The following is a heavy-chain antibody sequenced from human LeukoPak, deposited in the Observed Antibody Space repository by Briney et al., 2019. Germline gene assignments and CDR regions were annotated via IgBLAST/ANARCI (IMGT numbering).Heavy chain of an antibody. Sequence: PGGSLRFSCAASRITFSSYWMNWVRQAPGKGLEWVANIKEDGSEKYYADSVEGRFTISRDNAKNSLYLQMNSLRAEDTAVYYCVRDPEALDFWGQGTQVTVSS. CDR2: IKEDGSEK. V-gene: IGHV3-7*01. CDR3: VRDPEALDF. J-gene: IGHJ4*02. CDR1: RITFSSYW.